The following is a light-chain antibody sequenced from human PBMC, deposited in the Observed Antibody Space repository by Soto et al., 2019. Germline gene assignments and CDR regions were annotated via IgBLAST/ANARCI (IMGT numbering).Light chain of an antibody. CDR2: DAS. V-gene: IGKV1-5*01. CDR3: QQYNSWLRLFA. CDR1: QTISSW. Sequence: DIQMTQSPSTLSGSVGDRVTITCRASQTISSWLAWYQQKPGKAPKLLIYDASSLESGVPSRFSGSGSGTEFTLTISGLQPDDFATYYCQQYNSWLRLFAFGPGTKVDIK. J-gene: IGKJ3*01.